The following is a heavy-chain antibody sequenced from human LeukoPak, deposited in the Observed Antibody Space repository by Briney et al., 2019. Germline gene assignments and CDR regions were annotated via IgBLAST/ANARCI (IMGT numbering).Heavy chain of an antibody. J-gene: IGHJ6*03. V-gene: IGHV4-4*07. D-gene: IGHD6-13*01. CDR1: GGSISSCY. CDR2: IYTSGST. Sequence: SETLSLTCTVSGGSISSCYWSWIRQPAGKGLEWIGRIYTSGSTNYNPSLKSRVTISVDTSKNQFSLNLSSVTAADTAVYYCARGDSSSWYTGYYYYYMDVWGKGTTVTVSS. CDR3: ARGDSSSWYTGYYYYYMDV.